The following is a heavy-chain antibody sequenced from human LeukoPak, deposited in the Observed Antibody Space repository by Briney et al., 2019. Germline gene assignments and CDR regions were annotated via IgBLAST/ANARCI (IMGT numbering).Heavy chain of an antibody. V-gene: IGHV1-8*01. J-gene: IGHJ4*02. D-gene: IGHD3-10*01. Sequence: ASVKVSCKASGYTFTSYDINWVRQATGQGLEWMGWMNPNSGNTGYAQKFQGRVTMTRNTSISTAYMELSSLRSEDTAGYYCARSPPAALLYYGSGSTFDYWGQGTLVTVSS. CDR1: GYTFTSYD. CDR2: MNPNSGNT. CDR3: ARSPPAALLYYGSGSTFDY.